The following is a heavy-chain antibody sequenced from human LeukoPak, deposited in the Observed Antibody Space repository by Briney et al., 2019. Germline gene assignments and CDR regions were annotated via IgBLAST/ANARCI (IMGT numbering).Heavy chain of an antibody. J-gene: IGHJ3*01. Sequence: GRSLRLPCTASGFTFTSFAMSWVRQAPGKGPEWVSTILHSNASTNYADSVKGRFTISRDNSKNTLYLQMNSLRVDDTAVYYCAKRSSGVTTWFGPFDVWGQGTMVIASS. V-gene: IGHV3-23*01. CDR3: AKRSSGVTTWFGPFDV. D-gene: IGHD3-10*01. CDR2: ILHSNAST. CDR1: GFTFTSFA.